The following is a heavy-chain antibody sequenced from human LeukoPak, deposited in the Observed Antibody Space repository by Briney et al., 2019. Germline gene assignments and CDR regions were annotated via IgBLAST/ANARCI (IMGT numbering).Heavy chain of an antibody. CDR3: ARGALLWFGGSGEYYFDY. V-gene: IGHV1-2*02. CDR2: INPNSGGT. J-gene: IGHJ4*02. CDR1: GYTFTGYY. D-gene: IGHD3-10*01. Sequence: ASVKVSCKASGYTFTGYYMHWVRQAPGQGLEWMGWINPNSGGTNYAQKFQGRVTMTRDTSISTAYMELSRLRSDDTAVYYCARGALLWFGGSGEYYFDYWGQGTLVTVSS.